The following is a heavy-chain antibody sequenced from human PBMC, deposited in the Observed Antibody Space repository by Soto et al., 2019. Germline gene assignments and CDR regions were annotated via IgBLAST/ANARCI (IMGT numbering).Heavy chain of an antibody. D-gene: IGHD2-15*01. V-gene: IGHV3-30*18. J-gene: IGHJ6*02. CDR3: ANYISVVVAATPYYYYGMDV. CDR2: ISYYGSNK. Sequence: ARQAPGNGLECVAVISYYGSNKYYADSVKCRFTISRDNSKNTLYLXXNSLRAEXXAVYYCANYISVVVAATPYYYYGMDVWGQGTTVTVSS.